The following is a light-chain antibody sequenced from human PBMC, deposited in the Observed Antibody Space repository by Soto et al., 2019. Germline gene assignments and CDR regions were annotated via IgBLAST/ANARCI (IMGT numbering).Light chain of an antibody. CDR3: QQYGSSIT. Sequence: EIVLTQSPATLSLSPGERATLSCRASQSLSSSYLAWYQQKPGQAPRLLIYGASSRATGIPDRFSGSGSGTDFTLTISRLEPEDFAVYYCQQYGSSITFGQGTRLEI. CDR1: QSLSSSY. CDR2: GAS. V-gene: IGKV3-20*01. J-gene: IGKJ5*01.